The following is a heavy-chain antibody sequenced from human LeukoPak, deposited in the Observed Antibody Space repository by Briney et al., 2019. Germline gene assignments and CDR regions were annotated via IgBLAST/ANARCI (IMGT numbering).Heavy chain of an antibody. CDR2: INWNGGST. D-gene: IGHD3-3*01. V-gene: IGHV3-20*04. CDR1: GFTFDDYA. CDR3: ARVKGSGYRNSIDY. J-gene: IGHJ4*02. Sequence: GGSLRLSCAASGFTFDDYAMNWVRQAPGRGLEWVSGINWNGGSTYYRDSVKGRFTISRDNAKNSLYLQMNSLRAEDTALYYCARVKGSGYRNSIDYWGQGTLVTVSS.